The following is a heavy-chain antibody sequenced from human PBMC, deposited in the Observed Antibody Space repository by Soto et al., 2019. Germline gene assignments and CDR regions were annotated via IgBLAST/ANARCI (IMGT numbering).Heavy chain of an antibody. CDR1: GGSFSGYY. CDR3: ARGFPYSGYDYGVPRYYYYGIDV. D-gene: IGHD5-12*01. CDR2: INHSGST. J-gene: IGHJ6*02. V-gene: IGHV4-34*01. Sequence: SETLSLTCAFYGGSFSGYYWSWIRQPTGKGLEWIGEINHSGSTNYNPSLKSRVTISVDTSKNQFSLKLSSVTAADTAVYYCARGFPYSGYDYGVPRYYYYGIDVWGQGTTVTVSS.